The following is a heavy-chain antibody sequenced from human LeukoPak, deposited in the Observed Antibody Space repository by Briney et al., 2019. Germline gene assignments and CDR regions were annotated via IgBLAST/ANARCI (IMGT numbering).Heavy chain of an antibody. V-gene: IGHV3-48*03. CDR2: ISSSGSTI. CDR3: TRATKRITMVRGVFD. D-gene: IGHD3-10*01. J-gene: IGHJ4*02. Sequence: GGSLRLSCAASGFTFSSYEMNWVRQAPGKGLEWVSYISSSGSTIYYADSVKGRFTISRDNAKNSLYLQMNSLKTEDTAVYYCTRATKRITMVRGVFDWGQGTLVTVSS. CDR1: GFTFSSYE.